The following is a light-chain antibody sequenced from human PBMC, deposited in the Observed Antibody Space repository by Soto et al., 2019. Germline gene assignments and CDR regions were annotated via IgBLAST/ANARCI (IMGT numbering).Light chain of an antibody. CDR2: EVS. Sequence: QSVLTQPASVSGSPGQSITISCTGTSGDVGGYYYVSWYQQLPGKAPKLMISEVSNRPSGVSNRFSGSKSGNTASLTTSGLQAEDEADYYCSSYTAGGTIFGTGTKSPS. J-gene: IGLJ1*01. V-gene: IGLV2-14*01. CDR3: SSYTAGGTI. CDR1: SGDVGGYYY.